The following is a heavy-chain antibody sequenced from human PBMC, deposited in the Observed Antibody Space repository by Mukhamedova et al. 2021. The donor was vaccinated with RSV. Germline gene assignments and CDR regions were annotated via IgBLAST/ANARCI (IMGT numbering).Heavy chain of an antibody. D-gene: IGHD1-26*01. Sequence: SYWMHWVRQAPGKGLVWVSRINSDGSSTSYADSVKGRFTITRDNAKNTLYLQMNSLRAEDTAVYYCAREGWELSPIDYWGQGTLV. V-gene: IGHV3-74*01. J-gene: IGHJ4*02. CDR1: SYW. CDR3: AREGWELSPIDY. CDR2: INSDGSST.